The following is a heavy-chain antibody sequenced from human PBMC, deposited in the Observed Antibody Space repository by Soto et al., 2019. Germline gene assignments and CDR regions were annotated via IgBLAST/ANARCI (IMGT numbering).Heavy chain of an antibody. CDR1: GFTFSSYA. CDR2: ISYDGSNK. CDR3: ARAHSTVTTDLYFQH. V-gene: IGHV3-30-3*01. J-gene: IGHJ1*01. D-gene: IGHD4-17*01. Sequence: QVQLVESGGGVVQPGRSLRLSCAASGFTFSSYAMHWVRQAPGKGLEWVAVISYDGSNKYYADSVKGRFTISRDNSKNTLYLQMNSLRAEDTAVYYCARAHSTVTTDLYFQHWGQGTLVTVSS.